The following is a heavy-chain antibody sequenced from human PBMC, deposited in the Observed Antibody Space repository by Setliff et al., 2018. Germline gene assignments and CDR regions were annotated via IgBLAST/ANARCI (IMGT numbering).Heavy chain of an antibody. J-gene: IGHJ4*02. CDR1: GFTFSTYR. CDR3: AKVPTMD. V-gene: IGHV3-30*02. Sequence: GGSVRLSCAASGFTFSTYRMHWVRQAPGKGLEWVAVIWDDGVKKYHADSVKGRFTISRDSSKNTLYLQMNSLRPEDTAVYYCAKVPTMDWGQGTLVTVS. D-gene: IGHD2-2*03. CDR2: IWDDGVKK.